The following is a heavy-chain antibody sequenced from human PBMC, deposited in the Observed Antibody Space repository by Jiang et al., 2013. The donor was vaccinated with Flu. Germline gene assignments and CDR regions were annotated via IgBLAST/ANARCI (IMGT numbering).Heavy chain of an antibody. Sequence: GAEVKKPGESLRISCQGSGYSFTSYWIGWVRQMPGKGLEWMGIIYPGDSDTKYSPSFQGQVIISANKSISTAYLQWSSLKASDTATYYCARGGSSTPVNPNAYWGQGTLVTVSS. D-gene: IGHD6-6*01. CDR1: GYSFTSYW. CDR3: ARGGSSTPVNPNAY. CDR2: IYPGDSDT. V-gene: IGHV5-51*01. J-gene: IGHJ4*02.